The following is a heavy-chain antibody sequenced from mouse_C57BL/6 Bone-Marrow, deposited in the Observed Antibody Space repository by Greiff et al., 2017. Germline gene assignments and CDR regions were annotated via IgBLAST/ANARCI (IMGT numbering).Heavy chain of an antibody. Sequence: QVQLQQPGAELVRPGSSVKLSCKASGYTFTSYWMDWVKQRPGQGLEWIGNIYPSDSETHYNQKFKDKATLTVDKSSSTAYMQLSSLTSEDSAVYYCARWDYRLRRGYYFAYWGQGTTLTVSS. J-gene: IGHJ2*01. CDR2: IYPSDSET. V-gene: IGHV1-61*01. D-gene: IGHD2-4*01. CDR3: ARWDYRLRRGYYFAY. CDR1: GYTFTSYW.